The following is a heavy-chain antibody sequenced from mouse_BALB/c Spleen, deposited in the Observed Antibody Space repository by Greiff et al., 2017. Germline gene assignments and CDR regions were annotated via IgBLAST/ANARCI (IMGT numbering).Heavy chain of an antibody. CDR3: TKGTAAAMDY. D-gene: IGHD3-1*01. V-gene: IGHV1-15*01. CDR1: GYTFTDYE. Sequence: QVQLQQSGAELVRPGASVTLSCKASGYTFTDYEMHWVKQTPVHGLEWIGAIDPETGGTAYNQKFKGKATLTADKSSSTAYMELRSLTSEDSAVYYCTKGTAAAMDYWGQGTSVTVSS. J-gene: IGHJ4*01. CDR2: IDPETGGT.